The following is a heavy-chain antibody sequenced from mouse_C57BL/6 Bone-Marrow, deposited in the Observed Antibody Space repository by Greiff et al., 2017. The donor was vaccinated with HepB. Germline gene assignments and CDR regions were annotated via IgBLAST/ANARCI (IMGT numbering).Heavy chain of an antibody. CDR2: IDPSDSYT. D-gene: IGHD2-4*01. Sequence: QVQLQQPGAELVRPGTSVKLSCKASGYTFTSYWMHWVKQRPGQGLEWIGVIDPSDSYTNYNQKFKGKATLTVDTSSSTAYMQLSSLTSEDSAVYYCARWRLRGFDYWGQGTTLTVSS. CDR1: GYTFTSYW. V-gene: IGHV1-59*01. J-gene: IGHJ2*01. CDR3: ARWRLRGFDY.